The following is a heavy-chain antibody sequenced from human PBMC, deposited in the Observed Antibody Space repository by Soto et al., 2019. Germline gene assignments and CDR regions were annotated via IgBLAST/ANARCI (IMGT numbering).Heavy chain of an antibody. CDR1: GFTFSSYA. CDR3: AKDKSHPPLLRFLDWVDAFDI. V-gene: IGHV3-23*01. CDR2: ISGSGGST. Sequence: VGSLRLSGAAPGFTFSSYAMSWVRQAPGKGLEWVSAISGSGGSTYYADSVKGRFTISRDNSKNTLYLQMNSLRAEDTAVYYCAKDKSHPPLLRFLDWVDAFDIWGQGTMVTVSS. J-gene: IGHJ3*02. D-gene: IGHD3-3*01.